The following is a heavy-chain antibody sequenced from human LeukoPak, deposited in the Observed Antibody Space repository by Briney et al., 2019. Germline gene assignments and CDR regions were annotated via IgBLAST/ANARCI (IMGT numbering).Heavy chain of an antibody. Sequence: ASVNVSCKASGYTFTGYYMHWVRQAPGQGLEGMGWINPNSGNTNYAQKLQGRVTMTTDTSTSTAYMELRSLRSDDTAVYYCARGTTVSTAFVDYWGQGTLVTVSS. CDR3: ARGTTVSTAFVDY. CDR2: INPNSGNT. J-gene: IGHJ4*02. V-gene: IGHV1-18*04. D-gene: IGHD4-17*01. CDR1: GYTFTGYY.